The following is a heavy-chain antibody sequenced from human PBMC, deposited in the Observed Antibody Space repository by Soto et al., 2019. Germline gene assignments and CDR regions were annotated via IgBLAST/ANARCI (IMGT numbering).Heavy chain of an antibody. V-gene: IGHV4-59*08. CDR3: ASSSGRRGQIRYDY. J-gene: IGHJ4*02. Sequence: SETLSLTCTVSGGSISSYYWSWIRQPPGKGLEWIGYIYYSGSTNYNPSLKSRVTISVDTSKNQFSLKLSSVTAADTAVYYCASSSGRRGQIRYDYWGQGTLVTVS. D-gene: IGHD4-17*01. CDR1: GGSISSYY. CDR2: IYYSGST.